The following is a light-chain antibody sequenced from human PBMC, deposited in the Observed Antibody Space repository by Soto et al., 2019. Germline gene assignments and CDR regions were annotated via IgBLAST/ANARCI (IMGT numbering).Light chain of an antibody. CDR2: EVT. CDR1: SSDVGAYNH. J-gene: IGLJ2*01. Sequence: QSVLTQPRSVSGSPGQSVTISCTGSSSDVGAYNHVSWYQQHPGKAPKLLVYEVTKRPSGVPDRFSGSKSDNTASLTISGLQGDDEADYYCCSYAGRYMYVLFGGGTKVTVL. CDR3: CSYAGRYMYVL. V-gene: IGLV2-11*01.